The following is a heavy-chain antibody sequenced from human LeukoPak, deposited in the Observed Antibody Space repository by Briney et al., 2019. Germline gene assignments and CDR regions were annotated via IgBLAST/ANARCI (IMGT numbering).Heavy chain of an antibody. CDR2: INHSGST. D-gene: IGHD6-19*01. Sequence: SETLSLTCAVYGGSFSGYYWSWIRQPPGKGLEWIGEINHSGSTNYNPSLKSRVTISVDTSKNQFSLKLSSVTAAATAVYYCARRRIAVAGPPTYFDYWGQGTLVTVSS. CDR1: GGSFSGYY. CDR3: ARRRIAVAGPPTYFDY. J-gene: IGHJ4*02. V-gene: IGHV4-34*01.